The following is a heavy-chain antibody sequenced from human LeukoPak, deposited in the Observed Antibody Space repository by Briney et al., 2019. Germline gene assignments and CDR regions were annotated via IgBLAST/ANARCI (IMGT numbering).Heavy chain of an antibody. D-gene: IGHD1-1*01. CDR3: AKGNNWNYYCYGMDV. CDR1: GFTFSNYA. CDR2: LSGSGGDT. J-gene: IGHJ6*02. V-gene: IGHV3-23*01. Sequence: GGSLRLSCAASGFTFSNYAMSWVCQAPGKGLEWVSGLSGSGGDTYYADSVKGRFTISRDNSKTTLYLQMNSLRAEDTAVYYCAKGNNWNYYCYGMDVWGQGTTVTVSS.